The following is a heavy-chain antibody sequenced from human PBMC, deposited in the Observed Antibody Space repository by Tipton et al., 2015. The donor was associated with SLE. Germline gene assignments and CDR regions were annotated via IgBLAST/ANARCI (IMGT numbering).Heavy chain of an antibody. CDR1: GFTFSSYW. V-gene: IGHV3-74*01. D-gene: IGHD6-13*01. CDR2: INSDGSST. CDR3: ARPIGGAAAGKGFDY. J-gene: IGHJ4*02. Sequence: SLRLSCAASGFTFSSYWMHWVRQAPGKGLVWVSRINSDGSSTSYADSVKGRFTISRDNAKNTLYLQMNSLRVEDTAVYYCARPIGGAAAGKGFDYWGQGTLVTVSS.